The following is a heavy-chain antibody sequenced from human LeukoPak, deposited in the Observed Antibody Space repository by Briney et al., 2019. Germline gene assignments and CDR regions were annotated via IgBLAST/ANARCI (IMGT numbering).Heavy chain of an antibody. J-gene: IGHJ4*02. D-gene: IGHD3-22*01. CDR1: GFTFSSYD. Sequence: GGSLRLSCAASGFTFSSYDMHWVRQATGKGLEWVSAIGTAGDTYYPGSVKGRFTISRENAKNSLYLQMNSLRAGDTAVYYCARGGRGYYDSSGYSLDYWGQGTLVTVSS. CDR3: ARGGRGYYDSSGYSLDY. V-gene: IGHV3-13*01. CDR2: IGTAGDT.